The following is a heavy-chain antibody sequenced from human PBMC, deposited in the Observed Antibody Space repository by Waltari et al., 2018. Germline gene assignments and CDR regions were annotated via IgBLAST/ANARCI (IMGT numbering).Heavy chain of an antibody. CDR3: ARDRGKGLYLDS. J-gene: IGHJ4*02. V-gene: IGHV4-4*02. CDR1: GDSMSSSDW. D-gene: IGHD2-15*01. Sequence: QLQLEQSGPGLVKPSESLSLTCAVSGDSMSSSDWWRWVRQSPGKGLEWIGQVHRSGKTNYNPSLASRVTVSIDTSNNQFSLTMPSPTAADTAMYYCARDRGKGLYLDSWGQGTLVTVSP. CDR2: VHRSGKT.